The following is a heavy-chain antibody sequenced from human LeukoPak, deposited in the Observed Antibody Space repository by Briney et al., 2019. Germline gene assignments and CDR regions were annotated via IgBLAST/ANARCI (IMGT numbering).Heavy chain of an antibody. CDR3: GRDRGGTFDY. Sequence: PGGSLRLSCAASGFTFNNYWMHWVRQAPGKGLVWVSRINSDGSSTSYADSVKGRFTISRDNAKNTMFLQMNSLRAEDTAVYYCGRDRGGTFDYWGQGTLVTVSS. V-gene: IGHV3-74*01. D-gene: IGHD4-23*01. J-gene: IGHJ4*02. CDR2: INSDGSST. CDR1: GFTFNNYW.